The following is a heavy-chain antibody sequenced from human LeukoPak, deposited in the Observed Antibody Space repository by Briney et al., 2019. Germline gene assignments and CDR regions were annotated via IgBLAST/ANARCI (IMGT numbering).Heavy chain of an antibody. V-gene: IGHV3-7*01. CDR2: IKQDGSEK. Sequence: QSGGSLRLSCAASGFTFSSYWMSWVRQAPGKGLEWVANIKQDGSEKYYVDSVKGRFTISRDNAKNSLYLQMNSLRAEDTAVYYCARDRSSWRGDWFDPWGQGTLVTVSS. CDR3: ARDRSSWRGDWFDP. D-gene: IGHD6-13*01. CDR1: GFTFSSYW. J-gene: IGHJ5*02.